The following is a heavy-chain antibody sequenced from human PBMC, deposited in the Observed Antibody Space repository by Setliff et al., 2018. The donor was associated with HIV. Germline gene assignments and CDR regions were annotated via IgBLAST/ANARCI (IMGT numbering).Heavy chain of an antibody. J-gene: IGHJ4*02. CDR2: VSHTGNT. CDR1: GYSIRDKYY. D-gene: IGHD3-22*01. V-gene: IGHV4-38-2*01. Sequence: SETLSLTCLVSGYSIRDKYYWAWVRQPPGKGLEWIATVSHTGNTYSSPSLKSRVSISLHSSENQFSLRVFSATAADTAIYYCARLNYYDISGYYARPLDFDSWGQGVLVTVSS. CDR3: ARLNYYDISGYYARPLDFDS.